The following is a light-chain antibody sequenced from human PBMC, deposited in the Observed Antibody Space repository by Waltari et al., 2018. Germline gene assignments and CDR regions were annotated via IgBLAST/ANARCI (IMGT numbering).Light chain of an antibody. CDR2: SNN. V-gene: IGLV1-44*01. CDR1: RSNIGTNT. Sequence: QSVLTQPPSASGTPGQGVTISCSGSRSNIGTNTVNWYQQLPGMAPKVLMYSNNQRPSGVPDRFSGSKSGTSASLAVSGLQSEDEGDYYCATWDDSLNGVVFGGGTKLTVL. CDR3: ATWDDSLNGVV. J-gene: IGLJ2*01.